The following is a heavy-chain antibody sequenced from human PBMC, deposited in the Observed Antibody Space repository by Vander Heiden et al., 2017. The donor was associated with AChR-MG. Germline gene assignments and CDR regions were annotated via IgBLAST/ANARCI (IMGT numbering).Heavy chain of an antibody. CDR2: ISYDGSTE. CDR1: GFAFRSFA. D-gene: IGHD1-26*01. CDR3: AKESGSYNRRVDF. Sequence: VQLGESGGRVVHPERSFSLPCSRSGFAFRSFAMHWVRQAPGKGPEWVAVISYDGSTEYYVDSVKGRFSISRDNSKNTLYLQMNSLKAEDTAVYYCAKESGSYNRRVDFWGQGTLGTVSS. V-gene: IGHV3-30*18. J-gene: IGHJ4*02.